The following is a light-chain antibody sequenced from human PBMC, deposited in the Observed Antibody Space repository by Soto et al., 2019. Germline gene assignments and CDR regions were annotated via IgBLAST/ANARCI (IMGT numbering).Light chain of an antibody. CDR2: DVS. J-gene: IGLJ2*01. V-gene: IGLV2-14*01. Sequence: QSVLTQPASVSGSPGQSITISCTGTSIDVGGYNYVSWYQQHPGKAPKLMIYDVSNRPSGVSNRFSGSKSGNTASLTISGLQAEDEADYYCSSYTSSSPHVVFGGGTKLTFL. CDR3: SSYTSSSPHVV. CDR1: SIDVGGYNY.